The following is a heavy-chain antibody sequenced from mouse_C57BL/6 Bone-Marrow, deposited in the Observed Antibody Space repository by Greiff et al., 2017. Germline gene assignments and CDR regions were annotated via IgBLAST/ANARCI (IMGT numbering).Heavy chain of an antibody. CDR1: GYNFTSYW. CDR2: IYPGSGST. CDR3: AKDSSGSYAMDY. J-gene: IGHJ4*01. V-gene: IGHV1-55*01. D-gene: IGHD3-2*02. Sequence: VQLQQPGAELVKPGASVKMSCKASGYNFTSYWITWVKQRPGQGLEWIGEIYPGSGSTNYNEKCKSKATLTVDTSSSTAYMQLSSLTSEDSAFYYCAKDSSGSYAMDYWGQGTSVTVSS.